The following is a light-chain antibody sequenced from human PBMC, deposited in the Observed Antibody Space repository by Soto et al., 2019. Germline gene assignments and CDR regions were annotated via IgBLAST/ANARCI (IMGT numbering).Light chain of an antibody. CDR3: QTWGTGIQV. V-gene: IGLV4-69*01. CDR1: SGHSNYV. CDR2: LNSDGSH. J-gene: IGLJ3*02. Sequence: QSVLTQSPSASASLGASVKLTCTLSSGHSNYVIAWHQQQPEKGPRYLMKLNSDGSHSKGDGIPDRFSGSSSGAERYLTISSLQSEDGADYYCQTWGTGIQVFGGGTKLTVL.